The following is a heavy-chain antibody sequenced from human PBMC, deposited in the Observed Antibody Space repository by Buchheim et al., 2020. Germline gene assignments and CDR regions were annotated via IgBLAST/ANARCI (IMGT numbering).Heavy chain of an antibody. J-gene: IGHJ6*02. CDR2: IYSGGIT. Sequence: EVQLVESGGGLVQPGGSLRLSCAASGFTVSSNYMSWVRQAPGKGLEWVSVIYSGGITYYADSATGRFTIYRDNSKNTLYLQMNSLRAEDTAVYYCASHVDIVATIHWGMDVWGQGTT. V-gene: IGHV3-66*04. D-gene: IGHD5-12*01. CDR3: ASHVDIVATIHWGMDV. CDR1: GFTVSSNY.